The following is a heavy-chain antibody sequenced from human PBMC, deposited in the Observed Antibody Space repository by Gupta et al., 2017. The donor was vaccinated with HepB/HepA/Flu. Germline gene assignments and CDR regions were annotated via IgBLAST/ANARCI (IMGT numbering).Heavy chain of an antibody. CDR3: ARSMVRGVITYYYYYGMDV. CDR1: GYSFTSSW. Sequence: EVQLGQSADAVNTPGESLKISWKGSGYSFTSSWIGLLPQMPGKGLEWMGISYPGDSDTRYSPSYQGQVTISADKSICTSYLQWSRLKASDTAMYYSARSMVRGVITYYYYYGMDVWGQGTTVTVAS. J-gene: IGHJ6*02. V-gene: IGHV5-51*01. D-gene: IGHD3-10*01. CDR2: SYPGDSDT.